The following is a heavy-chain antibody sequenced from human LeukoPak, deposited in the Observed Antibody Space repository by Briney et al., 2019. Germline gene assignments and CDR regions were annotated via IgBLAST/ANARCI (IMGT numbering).Heavy chain of an antibody. Sequence: SETLSLTCTVSGGSISSGGYYWSRIRQPPGKGLEWIGYIYTSGSTNYNPSLKSRVTISVDTSKNQFSLKLSSVTAADTAVYYCARHGYCSSTSCYLFDYWGQGTLVTVSS. V-gene: IGHV4-61*08. CDR1: GGSISSGGYY. CDR2: IYTSGST. CDR3: ARHGYCSSTSCYLFDY. J-gene: IGHJ4*02. D-gene: IGHD2-2*03.